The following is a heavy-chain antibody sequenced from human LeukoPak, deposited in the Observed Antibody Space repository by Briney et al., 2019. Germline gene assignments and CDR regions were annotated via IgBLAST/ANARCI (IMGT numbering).Heavy chain of an antibody. D-gene: IGHD3-22*01. CDR1: GFTVSSNY. Sequence: GGSLRLSCAASGFTVSSNYMSWVRQAPGKGLGWVSVIYSGGSTYYVDSVKGRFTISRDNSKNTLYLQMNSLRAEDTAVYYCARVLFVAYDSSYYFDYWGQGTLVTVSS. V-gene: IGHV3-66*01. CDR3: ARVLFVAYDSSYYFDY. J-gene: IGHJ4*02. CDR2: IYSGGST.